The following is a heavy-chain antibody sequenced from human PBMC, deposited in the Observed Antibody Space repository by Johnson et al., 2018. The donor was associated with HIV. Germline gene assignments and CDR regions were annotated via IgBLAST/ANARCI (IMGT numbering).Heavy chain of an antibody. CDR1: GFTFSSYA. J-gene: IGHJ3*02. CDR3: ARDGTMVQGLIITELDALDI. Sequence: QVQLVESGGGVVQPGRSLRLSCAASGFTFSSYAMHWVRQAPGKGLEWVAIISYDGSNQYYADSVKGRVTISRDNSKNTHYLQLNSLRAEDTAVYYCARDGTMVQGLIITELDALDIWGQGTRVTVSS. V-gene: IGHV3-30*04. CDR2: ISYDGSNQ. D-gene: IGHD3-10*01.